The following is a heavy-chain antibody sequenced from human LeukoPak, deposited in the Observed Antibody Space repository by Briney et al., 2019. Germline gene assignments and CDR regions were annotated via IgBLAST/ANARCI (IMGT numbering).Heavy chain of an antibody. CDR1: GGSISSGGYY. CDR3: ARFIVTTRYYYYYGMDV. V-gene: IGHV4-31*03. J-gene: IGHJ6*02. Sequence: SETLSLTCTVSGGSISSGGYYWSWIRQHPGKGLEWIGYIYYSGSTYYNSSLKSRVTISVDTSKNQFSLKLSSVTAADTAVYYCARFIVTTRYYYYYGMDVWGQGTTVTVSS. CDR2: IYYSGST. D-gene: IGHD5-12*01.